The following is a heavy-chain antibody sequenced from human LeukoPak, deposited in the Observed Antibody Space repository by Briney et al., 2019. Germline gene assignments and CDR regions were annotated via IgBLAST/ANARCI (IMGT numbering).Heavy chain of an antibody. CDR2: ISSSSSYI. J-gene: IGHJ4*02. V-gene: IGHV3-21*01. Sequence: GGSLRLSGAASGFTFSSYCMNWVRQAPGKGLEWVSSISSSSSYIYYADSVKGRFTISRDNAKNSLYLQMNSLRAEDTAVYYCARAGQLVPFDYWGQGTLVTVSS. D-gene: IGHD6-6*01. CDR1: GFTFSSYC. CDR3: ARAGQLVPFDY.